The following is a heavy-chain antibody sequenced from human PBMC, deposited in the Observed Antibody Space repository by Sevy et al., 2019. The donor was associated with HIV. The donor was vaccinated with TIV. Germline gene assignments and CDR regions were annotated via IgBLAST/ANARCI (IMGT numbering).Heavy chain of an antibody. CDR3: ARGDELNSYYYGMDV. V-gene: IGHV6-1*01. CDR2: TYYRSKWYS. Sequence: KQSQTLSLTCAISGDSVSSSSAAWNWFRQSPSRGLEWLGRTYYRSKWYSDYGVSVKGRVTINPDTSKNQFSLHLESVTPEDTAVYFCARGDELNSYYYGMDVWGQGTTVTVSS. J-gene: IGHJ6*02. CDR1: GDSVSSSSAA. D-gene: IGHD1-7*01.